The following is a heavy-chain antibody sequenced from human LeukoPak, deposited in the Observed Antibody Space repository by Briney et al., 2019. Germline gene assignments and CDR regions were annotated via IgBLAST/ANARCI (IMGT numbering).Heavy chain of an antibody. CDR3: AGAPGFSYYDYGMDV. D-gene: IGHD3-10*01. CDR1: GFTFSDHG. J-gene: IGHJ6*02. Sequence: GGSLRLSCRASGFTFSDHGMSWARQAPGKGPEWVSATSGSGGSSYYADSVKGRFTISRDNSKNTLFLQMNSLRGEDTATYYCAGAPGFSYYDYGMDVWGLGTTVTVSS. V-gene: IGHV3-23*01. CDR2: TSGSGGSS.